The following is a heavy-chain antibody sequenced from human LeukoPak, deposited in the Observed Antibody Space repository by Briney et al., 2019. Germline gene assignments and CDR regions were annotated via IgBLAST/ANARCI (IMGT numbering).Heavy chain of an antibody. Sequence: ASVKVSCKASGYTFTGYYMHWVRQAPGQGLEWMGWMNPNSGNTGCAQKFQGRVTMTRNTSISTAYMELSSLRSEDTAVYYCAREGKSSSPFGYWGQGTLVTVSS. V-gene: IGHV1-8*02. J-gene: IGHJ4*02. CDR1: GYTFTGYY. CDR2: MNPNSGNT. D-gene: IGHD6-6*01. CDR3: AREGKSSSPFGY.